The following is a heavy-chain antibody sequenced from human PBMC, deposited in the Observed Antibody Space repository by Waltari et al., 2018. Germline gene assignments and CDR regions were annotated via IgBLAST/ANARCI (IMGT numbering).Heavy chain of an antibody. CDR2: MNPNSGNT. V-gene: IGHV1-8*03. CDR3: ARVIGYAPYNWFDP. Sequence: QVQLVQSGAEVKKPGASVKVSCKASGYTFTSYDSNWVPQATGQGLEWMGWMNPNSGNTGYAQKFQGRVTITRNTSISTAYMELSSLRSEDTAVYYCARVIGYAPYNWFDPWGQGTLVTVSS. D-gene: IGHD5-12*01. CDR1: GYTFTSYD. J-gene: IGHJ5*02.